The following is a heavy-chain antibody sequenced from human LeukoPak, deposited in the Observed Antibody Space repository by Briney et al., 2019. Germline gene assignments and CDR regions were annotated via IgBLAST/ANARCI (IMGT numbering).Heavy chain of an antibody. Sequence: GGSLRLSCAASGFIFSNYEMNWVRQAPGKGLEWISYINSGGTPIYYADSVKGRFTISRDNAKNSLYLQMNSLRAEDTAVYYCARDLSSSGWYYFDYWGQGTLVTVSS. CDR2: INSGGTPI. CDR3: ARDLSSSGWYYFDY. J-gene: IGHJ4*02. CDR1: GFIFSNYE. D-gene: IGHD6-19*01. V-gene: IGHV3-48*03.